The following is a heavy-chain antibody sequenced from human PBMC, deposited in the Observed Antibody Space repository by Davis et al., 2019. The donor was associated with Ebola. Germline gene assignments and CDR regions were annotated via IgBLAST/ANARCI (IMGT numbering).Heavy chain of an antibody. Sequence: GESLKISCEVSGFTFSDYYMSWIRQAPGKGLEWIAYIGPSGNSFYCADSVKGRFTISRDNAKNSLYLQLSSLRVEDTAVYYCARVPIPYRPGYMDVWGKGTTVTVSS. V-gene: IGHV3-11*01. J-gene: IGHJ6*03. CDR1: GFTFSDYY. CDR2: IGPSGNSF. D-gene: IGHD2-2*01. CDR3: ARVPIPYRPGYMDV.